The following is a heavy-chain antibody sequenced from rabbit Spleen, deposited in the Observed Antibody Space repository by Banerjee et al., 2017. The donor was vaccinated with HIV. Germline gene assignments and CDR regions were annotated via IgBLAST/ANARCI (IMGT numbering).Heavy chain of an antibody. Sequence: QSLEESGGDLVKPGGSLTLSCKASGIDFTNYYITWVRQAPGKGLEWIGCIYISSGNTYYASWAKGRFTFSKTSSTTVTLQMTSLTAADTATYFCARLSSDWTYLELWGPGTLVTVS. V-gene: IGHV1S40*01. CDR2: IYISSGNT. CDR3: ARLSSDWTYLEL. J-gene: IGHJ6*01. CDR1: GIDFTNYY. D-gene: IGHD8-1*01.